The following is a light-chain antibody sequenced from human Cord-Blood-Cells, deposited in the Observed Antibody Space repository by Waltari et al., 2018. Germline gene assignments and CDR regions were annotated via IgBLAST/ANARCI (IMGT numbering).Light chain of an antibody. Sequence: QSALTQPASVSGSPGQSLTISCTGTSSDVGGYNYVSWYQKHPGKAPKLMIYDVSNRPSGVSNRFSGSKSGNTASLTISGLQAEDEADYYCSSYTSSSTRVVFGGGTKLTVL. V-gene: IGLV2-14*01. CDR2: DVS. CDR3: SSYTSSSTRVV. J-gene: IGLJ2*01. CDR1: SSDVGGYNY.